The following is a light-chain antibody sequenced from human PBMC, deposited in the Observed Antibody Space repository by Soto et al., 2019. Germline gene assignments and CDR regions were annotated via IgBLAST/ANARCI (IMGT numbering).Light chain of an antibody. CDR1: QSVNTN. CDR2: GIS. CDR3: QQYTKWPIT. J-gene: IGKJ5*01. Sequence: EVVMTQSPATLSVSPGERATLSCRASQSVNTNYLAWYQRKPGQAPRLLIYGISARASGVPAGFSGSGSGTEFTRTIDSLQSEDFAVYYCQQYTKWPITCGQGTRLEI. V-gene: IGKV3-15*01.